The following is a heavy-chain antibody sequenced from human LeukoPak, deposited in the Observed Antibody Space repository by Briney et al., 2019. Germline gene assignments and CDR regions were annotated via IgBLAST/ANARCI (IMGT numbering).Heavy chain of an antibody. Sequence: SVKVSCKASGGTFSSYAISWVRQAPGQGLEWMGGIIPIFGTANYAQKFQGRVTITADESTSTAYMELSSLRSEDTAVYYCAGAYCTNGVCSAFDIWGQGTMVTVSS. V-gene: IGHV1-69*13. D-gene: IGHD2-8*01. CDR1: GGTFSSYA. CDR2: IIPIFGTA. J-gene: IGHJ3*02. CDR3: AGAYCTNGVCSAFDI.